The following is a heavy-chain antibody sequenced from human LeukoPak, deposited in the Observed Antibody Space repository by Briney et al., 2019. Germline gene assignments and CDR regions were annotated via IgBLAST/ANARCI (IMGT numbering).Heavy chain of an antibody. CDR2: ISSSSSTI. Sequence: PGGSLRLSCAASGFTFSSYGMTWVRQAPGKGLEWVSYISSSSSTIYYADSVKGRFTISRDNAKNSLYLQLNSLRAEDTAVHYCARQTLYYYDKADYWGQGTLVTVSS. CDR1: GFTFSSYG. CDR3: ARQTLYYYDKADY. J-gene: IGHJ4*02. D-gene: IGHD3-22*01. V-gene: IGHV3-48*01.